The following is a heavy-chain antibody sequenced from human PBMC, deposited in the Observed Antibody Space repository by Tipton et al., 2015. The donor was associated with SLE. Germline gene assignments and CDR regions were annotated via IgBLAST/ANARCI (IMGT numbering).Heavy chain of an antibody. V-gene: IGHV3-21*03. J-gene: IGHJ4*02. D-gene: IGHD1-26*01. CDR3: ARERGMGATGYFDY. CDR1: GFTFSSYS. Sequence: SLRLSCAASGFTFSSYSMNWVRQAPGKGLEWVSSISSSSSYIYYADSVKGRFTISSDNAKNSLYLQMNSLRAEDTAVYYCARERGMGATGYFDYWGQGTLVTVSS. CDR2: ISSSSSYI.